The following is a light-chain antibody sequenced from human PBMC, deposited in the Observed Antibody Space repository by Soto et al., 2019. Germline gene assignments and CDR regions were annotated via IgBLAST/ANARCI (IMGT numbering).Light chain of an antibody. J-gene: IGKJ1*01. V-gene: IGKV1-33*01. CDR1: QDIKSN. Sequence: DIQMTQSPPSLSGFVGDRVSITCRSSQDIKSNLNWYQQKPGEAPKLLISDVSNLETGVPSRFSGSGSGTYFTFSIISLHPEDHATYYCQQHASDLTWTFGPGTKVEI. CDR2: DVS. CDR3: QQHASDLTWT.